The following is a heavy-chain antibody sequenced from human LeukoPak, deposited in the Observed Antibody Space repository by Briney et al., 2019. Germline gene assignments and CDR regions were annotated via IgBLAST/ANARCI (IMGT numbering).Heavy chain of an antibody. V-gene: IGHV4-34*01. CDR1: GGSFSGYY. Sequence: SETLSLTCAVYGGSFSGYYWSWIRQPPGKGLEWIGEINHSGSTNYNPSLKSRVTISVDTSNNQFSLKLSSVTAADTAVYYCASRNYYGSGILVDYWGQGPVVSVSS. J-gene: IGHJ4*02. CDR2: INHSGST. CDR3: ASRNYYGSGILVDY. D-gene: IGHD3-10*01.